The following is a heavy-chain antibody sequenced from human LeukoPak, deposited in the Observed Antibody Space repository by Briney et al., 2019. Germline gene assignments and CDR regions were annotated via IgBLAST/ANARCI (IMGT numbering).Heavy chain of an antibody. Sequence: TSETLSLTCTVSGGSISSYYWSWIRQPPGKGLEWIGYIYYSGSTNYNPSLKSRVTISADTSKNQFSLKLSSVTAADTAVYYCAKLAAAAWFDPWGQGTLVTVSS. CDR1: GGSISSYY. D-gene: IGHD6-13*01. CDR3: AKLAAAAWFDP. J-gene: IGHJ5*02. V-gene: IGHV4-59*01. CDR2: IYYSGST.